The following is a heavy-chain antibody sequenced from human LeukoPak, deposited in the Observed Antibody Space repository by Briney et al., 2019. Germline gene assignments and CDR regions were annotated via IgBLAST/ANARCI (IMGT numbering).Heavy chain of an antibody. CDR1: GFTFSSYA. V-gene: IGHV3-23*01. J-gene: IGHJ4*02. Sequence: GGSLRLSCAASGFTFSSYAMSWVRQAPGKGLEWVSTISGSGDNTYHTNSVKGRFTISRDNSINTLYLQMNSLRAEDTAVYYCAKLSGTAYSSSTNWGQGTLVTVSS. CDR3: AKLSGTAYSSSTN. CDR2: ISGSGDNT. D-gene: IGHD6-6*01.